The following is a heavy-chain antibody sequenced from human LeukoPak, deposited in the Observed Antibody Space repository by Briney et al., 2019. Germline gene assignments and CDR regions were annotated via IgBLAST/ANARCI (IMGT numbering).Heavy chain of an antibody. J-gene: IGHJ4*02. CDR3: AKVQTLSSSALDY. D-gene: IGHD6-6*01. V-gene: IGHV3-30*02. CDR1: GFTFSSYG. Sequence: GGSLRLSCAASGFTFSSYGMHWVRQAPGKGLEWVAFIRYDGSNKYYADSVKGRFTISRDNSKNTLYLQMNSLRVEDTAVYYCAKVQTLSSSALDYWGQGTLVTVSS. CDR2: IRYDGSNK.